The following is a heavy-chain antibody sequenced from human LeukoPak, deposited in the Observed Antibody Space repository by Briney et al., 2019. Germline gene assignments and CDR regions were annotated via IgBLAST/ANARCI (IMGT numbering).Heavy chain of an antibody. CDR1: GGSFSGYY. CDR3: ARRDDVLTGYYSYYYYGLDV. J-gene: IGHJ6*02. D-gene: IGHD3-9*01. Sequence: PSETLSLTCAAYGGSFSGYYWSWIRQPPGKGLEWIGEINHSGRTNFNPSLKSRVTISVDTSKNQFSLILRSVTAADTAVYFCARRDDVLTGYYSYYYYGLDVWGQGTTVTVSS. V-gene: IGHV4-34*01. CDR2: INHSGRT.